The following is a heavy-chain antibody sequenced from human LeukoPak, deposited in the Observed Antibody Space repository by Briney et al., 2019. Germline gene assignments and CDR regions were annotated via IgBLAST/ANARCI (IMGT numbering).Heavy chain of an antibody. CDR3: ATYGITIFGVAFDY. V-gene: IGHV1-69-2*01. D-gene: IGHD3-3*01. CDR1: GYTFTDYY. CDR2: VDPEGGET. Sequence: ASVKISCKVSGYTFTDYYMHWVQQAPGKGLEWVGLVDPEGGETIYEEKFQGRVTITADTSTDTAYMELRSLRSEDTAVYYCATYGITIFGVAFDYWGQGTLVTVSS. J-gene: IGHJ4*02.